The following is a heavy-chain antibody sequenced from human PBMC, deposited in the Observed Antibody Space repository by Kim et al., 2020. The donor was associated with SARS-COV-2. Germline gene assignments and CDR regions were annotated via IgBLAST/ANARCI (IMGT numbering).Heavy chain of an antibody. CDR1: GGSISSYY. D-gene: IGHD3-9*01. CDR2: IYYSGST. CDR3: ARMNPRSYDILTGPAGNAFDI. V-gene: IGHV4-59*01. J-gene: IGHJ3*02. Sequence: SETLSLTCTVSGGSISSYYWSWIRQPPGKGLEWIGYIYYSGSTNYNPSLKSRVTISVDTSKNQFSLKLSSVTAADTAMYYCARMNPRSYDILTGPAGNAFDIWGQGTMVTVSS.